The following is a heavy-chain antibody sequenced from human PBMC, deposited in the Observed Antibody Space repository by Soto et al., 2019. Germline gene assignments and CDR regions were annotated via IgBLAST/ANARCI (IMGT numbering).Heavy chain of an antibody. CDR3: ASGLVGYCSSSSCHAYRFDP. D-gene: IGHD2-2*01. CDR1: GGIFHGYG. J-gene: IGHJ5*02. CDR2: IRFDGSNE. Sequence: GGSLRLSCAVPGGIFHGYGMHWVRQAPGKGLEWVAIIRFDGSNEEYADSVKGRFTISRDNSKNTLYLQMNSLGAEDTALYYCASGLVGYCSSSSCHAYRFDPWGQGTLVPVSS. V-gene: IGHV3-33*01.